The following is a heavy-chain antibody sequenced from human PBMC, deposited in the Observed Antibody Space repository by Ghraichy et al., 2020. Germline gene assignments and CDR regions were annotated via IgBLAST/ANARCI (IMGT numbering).Heavy chain of an antibody. CDR3: ARNLNSYNRSSNY. V-gene: IGHV4-59*11. Sequence: SETLSLTCTVSGGSISSHYWSWVRQPPGKGLEWIGYIYYTGTTSYNPSLKSRVTISVDTSKNHFSLKLISVTAADTAVYYCARNLNSYNRSSNYWGQVTLVTVSS. J-gene: IGHJ4*02. D-gene: IGHD1-14*01. CDR2: IYYTGTT. CDR1: GGSISSHY.